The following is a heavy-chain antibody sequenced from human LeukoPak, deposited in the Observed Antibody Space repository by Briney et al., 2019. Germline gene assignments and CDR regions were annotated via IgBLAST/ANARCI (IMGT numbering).Heavy chain of an antibody. CDR3: ARDRRAVTTWGYFDY. CDR1: GFTLSDYY. V-gene: IGHV3-11*05. D-gene: IGHD4-17*01. J-gene: IGHJ4*02. CDR2: ISSSSSYT. Sequence: GGSLTLSCAVSGFTLSDYYMRWIRQAPGEGLEWVSYISSSSSYTNYADSVKGRFTISRDNAKNSLYLQMNSLRAEDTAVYYCARDRRAVTTWGYFDYWGQGTLVTVSS.